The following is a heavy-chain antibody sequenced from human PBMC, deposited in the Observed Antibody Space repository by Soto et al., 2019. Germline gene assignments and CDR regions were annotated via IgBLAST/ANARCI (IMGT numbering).Heavy chain of an antibody. CDR2: ISYDGSNK. Sequence: QVQLVESGGGVVQPGRSLRLSCAASGFTFSSYAMHWVRQAPGKGLEWVAVISYDGSNKYYADSVKGRFTISRDNSKNTLYLQMNSLRAEDTAVYYCARDYESEDNYYDSSGYYSGYWGQGTLVTVSS. V-gene: IGHV3-30-3*01. D-gene: IGHD3-22*01. J-gene: IGHJ4*02. CDR3: ARDYESEDNYYDSSGYYSGY. CDR1: GFTFSSYA.